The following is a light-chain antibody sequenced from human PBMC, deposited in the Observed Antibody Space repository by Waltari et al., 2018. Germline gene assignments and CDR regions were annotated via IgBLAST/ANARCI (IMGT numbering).Light chain of an antibody. CDR3: SSYTSSSTLV. J-gene: IGLJ3*02. CDR1: NSDVGTYNY. V-gene: IGLV2-14*01. Sequence: QSALTQPASVSGSPGQWITISCTGSNSDVGTYNYVSWYQQHPGQAPKLMIYDVSKRPSGVSDRFSGSKSGNTASLTISGLQAEDEADYYCSSYTSSSTLVFGGGTKVTVL. CDR2: DVS.